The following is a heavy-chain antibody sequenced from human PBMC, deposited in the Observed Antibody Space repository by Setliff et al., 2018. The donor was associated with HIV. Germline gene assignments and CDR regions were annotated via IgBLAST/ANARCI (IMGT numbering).Heavy chain of an antibody. CDR1: GYTFTQSHD. CDR3: TTGPYNGYSY. V-gene: IGHV1-3*01. CDR2: INLVTGKT. J-gene: IGHJ4*02. D-gene: IGHD5-12*01. Sequence: ASVKVSCKTSGYTFTQSHDLHWVRQVPGQGPEWMGWINLVTGKTAYLQKFQGRVIITRDTSASTAFMEMSSLRSEDTAIYYCTTGPYNGYSYWGQGTLVTVSS.